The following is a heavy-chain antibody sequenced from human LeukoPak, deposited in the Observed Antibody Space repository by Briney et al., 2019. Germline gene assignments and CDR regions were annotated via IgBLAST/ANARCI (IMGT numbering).Heavy chain of an antibody. CDR1: GFTFSSYW. V-gene: IGHV3-7*03. CDR2: IKQDGSEK. D-gene: IGHD2/OR15-2a*01. J-gene: IGHJ4*02. CDR3: AKDRDGGLYEPLDW. Sequence: GGSLRLSCAASGFTFSSYWMSWVRQAPGKGLEWVANIKQDGSEKYYVDSVKGRFTISRDNAKNSLYLQMNSLRAEDTALYYCAKDRDGGLYEPLDWWGQGTLVTVSS.